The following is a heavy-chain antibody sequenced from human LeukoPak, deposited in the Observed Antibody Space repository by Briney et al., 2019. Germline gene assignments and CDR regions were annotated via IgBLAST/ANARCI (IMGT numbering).Heavy chain of an antibody. J-gene: IGHJ3*02. Sequence: SETLSLTCTVSGGSISSGSYYWSWIRQPAGKGLEWIGRIYTSGSTNYNPSLKSRVTISVDTSKNQFSLKLSSVTAADTAVYYCARAVYCSSTSCYNDAFDIWGQGTMVTVSS. CDR1: GGSISSGSYY. CDR3: ARAVYCSSTSCYNDAFDI. CDR2: IYTSGST. V-gene: IGHV4-61*02. D-gene: IGHD2-2*01.